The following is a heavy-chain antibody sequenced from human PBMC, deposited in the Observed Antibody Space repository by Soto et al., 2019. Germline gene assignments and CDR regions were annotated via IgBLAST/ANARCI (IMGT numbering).Heavy chain of an antibody. V-gene: IGHV3-23*01. J-gene: IGHJ4*02. D-gene: IGHD4-17*01. Sequence: GGSLRLSCAASGFTFSSYAMSWVRQAPGKGLEWVSAISGSDGSTYYADSVKGRFTISRDNSKNTLYLQMNSLRAEDTAVYYCAKDPSAVTKAIYFDYWGQGTLVTVSS. CDR3: AKDPSAVTKAIYFDY. CDR2: ISGSDGST. CDR1: GFTFSSYA.